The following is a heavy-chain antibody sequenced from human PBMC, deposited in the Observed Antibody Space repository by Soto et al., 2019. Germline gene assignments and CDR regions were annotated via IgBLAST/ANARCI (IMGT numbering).Heavy chain of an antibody. CDR3: ARVSWFGEELKYYYGMDV. D-gene: IGHD3-10*01. Sequence: PSETLSLTCTVSGGSVSSGSYYWSWIRQHPGKGLEWIGYIYYSGSTYYNPSLKSRVTISVDTSKNQFSLNLSSVTAADTAVYYCARVSWFGEELKYYYGMDVWGKGTTVTVSS. CDR1: GGSVSSGSYY. V-gene: IGHV4-31*03. CDR2: IYYSGST. J-gene: IGHJ6*04.